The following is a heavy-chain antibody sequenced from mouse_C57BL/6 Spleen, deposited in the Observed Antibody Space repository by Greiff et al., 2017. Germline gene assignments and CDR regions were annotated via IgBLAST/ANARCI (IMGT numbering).Heavy chain of an antibody. CDR3: ARYDDVYPFAY. CDR2: IYPGDGDT. V-gene: IGHV1-82*01. J-gene: IGHJ3*01. CDR1: GYAFSSSW. Sequence: VQLQQSGPELVKPGASVKISCKASGYAFSSSWMNWVKQRPGKGLEWIGRIYPGDGDTNYNGKFKGKATLTADKSSSTAYMQLSSLTSEDSAVYFCARYDDVYPFAYWGQGTLVTVSA. D-gene: IGHD2-3*01.